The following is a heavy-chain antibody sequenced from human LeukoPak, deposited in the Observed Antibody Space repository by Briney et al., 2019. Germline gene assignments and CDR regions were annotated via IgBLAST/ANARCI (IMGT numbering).Heavy chain of an antibody. CDR3: ARGGAFHAFDV. D-gene: IGHD2/OR15-2a*01. J-gene: IGHJ3*01. CDR1: GFTSGRYW. V-gene: IGHV3-74*01. CDR2: VDNDGTGR. Sequence: PVGSLRLSCAASGFTSGRYWMYWVRQSPEKGLECISRVDNDGTGRVYADSVKGRFSISRDNAKNTVFLQLNSLGTEDTAVYYCARGGAFHAFDVWGQGTVVTVSS.